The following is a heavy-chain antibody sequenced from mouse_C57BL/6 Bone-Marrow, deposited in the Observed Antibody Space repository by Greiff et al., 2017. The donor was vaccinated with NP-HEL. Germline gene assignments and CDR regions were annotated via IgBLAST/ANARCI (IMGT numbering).Heavy chain of an antibody. CDR3: ARWRDSPAWFAY. Sequence: QVQLQQSGPELVKPGASVKISCKASGYAFSSSWMNWVKQRPGKGLEWIGLIYPGDGDTNYNGKFKGKATLTADKSSSTAYMQLSSLTSEDSAVYFCARWRDSPAWFAYWGQGTLVTVSA. CDR1: GYAFSSSW. CDR2: IYPGDGDT. J-gene: IGHJ3*01. D-gene: IGHD3-3*01. V-gene: IGHV1-82*01.